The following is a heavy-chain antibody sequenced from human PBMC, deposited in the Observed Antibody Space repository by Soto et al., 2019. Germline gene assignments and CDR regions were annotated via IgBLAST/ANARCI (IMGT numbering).Heavy chain of an antibody. V-gene: IGHV1-69*13. Sequence: GASVKVSCKASGGTFSSYAISWVRQAPGQGLEWMGGIIPIFGTANYAQKFQGRVTITADESTSTAYMELSSLRSEDTAVYSLERDGRYGDSSGYCPCKYWGQVNMGTVAS. J-gene: IGHJ4*02. D-gene: IGHD3-22*01. CDR2: IIPIFGTA. CDR1: GGTFSSYA. CDR3: ERDGRYGDSSGYCPCKY.